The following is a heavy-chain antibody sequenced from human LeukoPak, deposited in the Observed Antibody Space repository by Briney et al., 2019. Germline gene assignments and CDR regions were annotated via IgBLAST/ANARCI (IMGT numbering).Heavy chain of an antibody. CDR3: VRDGGVSGYDLLDY. CDR2: ISSSGSTI. Sequence: PGGSLILSCAASGFTFSSYEMNWVRQAPGKGLEWVSYISSSGSTIYYADSVKGRFTISRDNAKNSLSLQMNSLRAEDTAVYYCVRDGGVSGYDLLDYWGQGTLVTVSS. CDR1: GFTFSSYE. J-gene: IGHJ4*02. D-gene: IGHD5-12*01. V-gene: IGHV3-48*03.